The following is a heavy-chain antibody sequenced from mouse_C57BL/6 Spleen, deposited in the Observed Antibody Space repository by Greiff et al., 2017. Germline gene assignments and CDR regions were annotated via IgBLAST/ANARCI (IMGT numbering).Heavy chain of an antibody. V-gene: IGHV14-1*01. CDR1: GFNIKDYY. CDR2: IAPEDGDT. Sequence: VQLQQSGAELVRPGASVKLSCTASGFNIKDYYMHWVKQRPEQGLEWIGRIAPEDGDTEYAPKFQGKATMTADTSSNTAYLHLSSLTSADTPVYYCTTLDGEFDNWGQGTTPTVSS. CDR3: TTLDGEFDN. J-gene: IGHJ2*01.